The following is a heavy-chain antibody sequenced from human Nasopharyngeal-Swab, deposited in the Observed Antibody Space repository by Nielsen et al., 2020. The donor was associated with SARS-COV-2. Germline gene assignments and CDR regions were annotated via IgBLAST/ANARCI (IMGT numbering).Heavy chain of an antibody. Sequence: ASVKVSCKASGYTFTSYYMHWVRQAPGQGLEWMGIINPSGGSTSYAQKFQGRVTMTRDTSTSTVYMELSSLRSEDTAVYYCARPVGRFGELSPFDYWGQGTLATVSS. J-gene: IGHJ4*02. D-gene: IGHD3-10*01. CDR3: ARPVGRFGELSPFDY. CDR2: INPSGGST. CDR1: GYTFTSYY. V-gene: IGHV1-46*01.